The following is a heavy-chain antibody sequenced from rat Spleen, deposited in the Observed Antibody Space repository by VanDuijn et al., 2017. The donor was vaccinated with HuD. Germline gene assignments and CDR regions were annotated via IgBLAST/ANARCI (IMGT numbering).Heavy chain of an antibody. J-gene: IGHJ3*01. Sequence: EVQLVESDGGLVQPGRSLKLSCAASGFTFSDYYMAWVRQAPTKGLEWVATISDDGSITYYRDSVKGRFTLSRDNAKNTLYLQMDSLRSEDTATYYCARQDYGYNQGWFAYWGQGTLVTVSS. CDR3: ARQDYGYNQGWFAY. CDR1: GFTFSDYY. CDR2: ISDDGSIT. V-gene: IGHV5-29*01. D-gene: IGHD1-9*01.